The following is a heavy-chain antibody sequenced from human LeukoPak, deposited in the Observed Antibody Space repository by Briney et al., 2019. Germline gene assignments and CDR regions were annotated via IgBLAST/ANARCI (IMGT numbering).Heavy chain of an antibody. CDR1: GYTFTSYG. CDR3: ARAPKYYYDFDY. J-gene: IGHJ4*02. Sequence: SVKVSCKASGYTFTSYGISWVRQAPGQGLEWMGGIIPIFGTANYAQKFQGRVTITADESTSTAYMELSSLRSEDTGVYYCARAPKYYYDFDYWGQGTLVTVSS. D-gene: IGHD3-22*01. V-gene: IGHV1-69*13. CDR2: IIPIFGTA.